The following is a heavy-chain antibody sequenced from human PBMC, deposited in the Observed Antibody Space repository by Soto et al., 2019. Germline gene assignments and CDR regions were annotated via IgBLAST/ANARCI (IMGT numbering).Heavy chain of an antibody. V-gene: IGHV3-23*01. D-gene: IGHD5-12*01. Sequence: PGGSLRLSCAASAFTFSSYCMSWVRQAPGKGLEWVSAISGSGTSTYYADSVKGRLTISRDNSKNTLYLQMNSLRAEDTAVYYCAKDPLGGYAQPVMDVWGKGTTVTVSS. CDR2: ISGSGTST. CDR1: AFTFSSYC. J-gene: IGHJ6*03. CDR3: AKDPLGGYAQPVMDV.